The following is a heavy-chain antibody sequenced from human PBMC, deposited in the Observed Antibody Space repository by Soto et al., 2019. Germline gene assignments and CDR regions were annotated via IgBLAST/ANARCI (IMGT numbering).Heavy chain of an antibody. V-gene: IGHV3-30*18. CDR1: GFTFSSYG. Sequence: PGGSLRLSCAAAGFTFSSYGMHWVRQAPGKGLEWVAVISYDGSNKYYADSVKGRFTISRDNSKNTLYLQMNSLRAEDTAVYYCAKPVGAAAGYFEYWGQGTLVTVSS. J-gene: IGHJ4*02. D-gene: IGHD6-13*01. CDR3: AKPVGAAAGYFEY. CDR2: ISYDGSNK.